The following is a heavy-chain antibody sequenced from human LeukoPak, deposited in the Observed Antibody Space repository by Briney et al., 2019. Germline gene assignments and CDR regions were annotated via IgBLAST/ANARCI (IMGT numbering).Heavy chain of an antibody. J-gene: IGHJ4*02. CDR1: GFTFSSYG. CDR2: FDPEDGET. V-gene: IGHV1-24*01. CDR3: ATAGIGSSSVDYFDY. Sequence: GGSLRLSCAASGFTFSSYGMHWVRQAPGKGLEWMGGFDPEDGETIYAQKFQGRVTMTEDTSTDTAYMELSSLRSEDTAVYYCATAGIGSSSVDYFDYWGQGTLVTVSS. D-gene: IGHD6-6*01.